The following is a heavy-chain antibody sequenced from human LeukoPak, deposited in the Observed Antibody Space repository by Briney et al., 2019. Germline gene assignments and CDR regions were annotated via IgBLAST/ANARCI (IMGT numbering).Heavy chain of an antibody. CDR2: IYTSGST. CDR3: AREPTTVFYYYYYMDV. Sequence: SETLSLTCTVSGGSISSYYWSWIRQPAGKGLEWIGRIYTSGSTNYNPSLKSRVTMSVNTPKNQFSLKLSSVTAADTAVYYCAREPTTVFYYYYYMDVWGKGTTVTVSS. D-gene: IGHD4-11*01. J-gene: IGHJ6*03. CDR1: GGSISSYY. V-gene: IGHV4-4*07.